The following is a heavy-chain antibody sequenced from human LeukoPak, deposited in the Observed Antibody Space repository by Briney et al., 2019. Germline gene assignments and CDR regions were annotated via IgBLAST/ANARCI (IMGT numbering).Heavy chain of an antibody. D-gene: IGHD3-10*01. CDR2: IKEDGSEK. Sequence: GGSLRLSCAASGFTFRIYWMSWVRQAPGKGLEWVANIKEDGSEKYYVDSVKGRFTISRDNAKNSLFLHMNSLRVEDTAVYYCARGPAYGLRSDYLDYWGQGTLVSVSS. CDR1: GFTFRIYW. CDR3: ARGPAYGLRSDYLDY. V-gene: IGHV3-7*01. J-gene: IGHJ4*02.